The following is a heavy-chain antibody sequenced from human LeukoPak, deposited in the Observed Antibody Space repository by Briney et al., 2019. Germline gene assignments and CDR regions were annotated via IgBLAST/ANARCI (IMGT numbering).Heavy chain of an antibody. J-gene: IGHJ4*02. CDR2: IYHTGNT. Sequence: SQTLSLTCAVSAGSISSGGYSWTWIRQPPGKGLEWIAYIYHTGNTYNNPTPKTRFTISVDRSKNRFSLKLGSVTAADTAVYYCARGGGYYDSSGYYHEPLFDYWGQGTLVTVSS. D-gene: IGHD3-22*01. CDR1: AGSISSGGYS. CDR3: ARGGGYYDSSGYYHEPLFDY. V-gene: IGHV4-30-2*01.